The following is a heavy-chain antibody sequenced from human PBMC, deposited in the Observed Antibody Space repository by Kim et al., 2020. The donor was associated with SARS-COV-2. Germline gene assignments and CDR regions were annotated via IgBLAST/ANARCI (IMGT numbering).Heavy chain of an antibody. J-gene: IGHJ6*02. CDR2: IDWDDDK. CDR1: GFSLSTSGMC. V-gene: IGHV2-70*11. CDR3: ARINYDILTSYYYGMDV. D-gene: IGHD3-9*01. Sequence: SGPTLVNPTQTLTLTCTFSGFSLSTSGMCVSWIRQPPGKALEWLARIDWDDDKYYSTSLKTRLTISKDTSKNQVVLTMTNMDPVDTATYYCARINYDILTSYYYGMDVWGQGTPVTVSS.